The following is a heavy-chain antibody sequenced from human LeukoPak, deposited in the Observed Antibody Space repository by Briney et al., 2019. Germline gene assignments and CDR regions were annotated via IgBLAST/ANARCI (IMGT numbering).Heavy chain of an antibody. CDR1: GFTFSSYS. J-gene: IGHJ5*02. D-gene: IGHD6-6*01. CDR2: ISSSSSYI. CDR3: ARDGSSSSGATWFDP. V-gene: IGHV3-21*01. Sequence: GGSLRLSCAASGFTFSSYSMNWVRQAPGKGLEWVSSISSSSSYIYYADSVKGRFTISRDNAKNSLYLQMNSLRAEDTAAYYCARDGSSSSGATWFDPWGQGTLVTVSS.